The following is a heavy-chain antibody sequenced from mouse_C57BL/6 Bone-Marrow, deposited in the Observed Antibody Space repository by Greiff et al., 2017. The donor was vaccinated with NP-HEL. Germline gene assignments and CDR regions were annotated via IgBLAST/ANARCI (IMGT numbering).Heavy chain of an antibody. V-gene: IGHV14-3*01. D-gene: IGHD3-2*02. J-gene: IGHJ2*01. Sequence: EVKVEGSVAELVRPGASVKLSCTASGFNIKNTYMHWVKQRPEQGLEWIGRIDPADGNTKYAQKFQGQAALPADTSSNTAYLQLSSATSEDTAIYYGAREGSSGDHYFDYWGQGTTLTVSS. CDR3: AREGSSGDHYFDY. CDR2: IDPADGNT. CDR1: GFNIKNTY.